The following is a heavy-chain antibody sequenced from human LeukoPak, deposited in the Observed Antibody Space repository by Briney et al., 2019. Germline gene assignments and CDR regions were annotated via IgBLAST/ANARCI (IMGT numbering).Heavy chain of an antibody. J-gene: IGHJ3*02. CDR1: GGSISSYY. D-gene: IGHD6-6*01. Sequence: SETLSLTCTVSGGSISSYYWSRIRQPPGKGLELIGYIYYSGSTNYNPSLKSRVTISVDTSKNQFSLKLSSVTAADTAVYYCAREIAARPPLGDRLAFDIWGQGTMVTVSS. CDR3: AREIAARPPLGDRLAFDI. V-gene: IGHV4-59*01. CDR2: IYYSGST.